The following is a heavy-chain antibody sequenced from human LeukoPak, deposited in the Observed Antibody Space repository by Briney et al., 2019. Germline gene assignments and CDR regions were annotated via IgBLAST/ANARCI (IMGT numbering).Heavy chain of an antibody. J-gene: IGHJ4*02. D-gene: IGHD5-12*01. CDR1: GFTFSSYG. CDR3: AKESRGCDFNVHLDY. CDR2: IWYDGSKK. V-gene: IGHV3-33*06. Sequence: GGSLRLSCAASGFTFSSYGMHWVRQAPGKGLEWVAVIWYDGSKKYYADSVKGRFTISRDNSKNTLYLQMNSLRAEDTAVYYCAKESRGCDFNVHLDYWGQGTLVTVSS.